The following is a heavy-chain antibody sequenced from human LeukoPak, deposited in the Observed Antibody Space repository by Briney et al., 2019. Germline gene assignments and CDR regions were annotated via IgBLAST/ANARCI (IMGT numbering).Heavy chain of an antibody. CDR1: GGSFSGYY. Sequence: RTSETLSLTCAVYGGSFSGYYWSWIRQPPGKGLEWNGEINHSGSTNYNPSLKSRVTISVDTSKNQFSLKLSSVTAADTAVYYCARRGFGDGYNVWGQGTLVTVSS. D-gene: IGHD5-24*01. V-gene: IGHV4-34*01. CDR3: ARRGFGDGYNV. CDR2: INHSGST. J-gene: IGHJ4*02.